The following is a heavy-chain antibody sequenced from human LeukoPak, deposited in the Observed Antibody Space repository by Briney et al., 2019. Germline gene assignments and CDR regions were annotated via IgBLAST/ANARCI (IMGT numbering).Heavy chain of an antibody. V-gene: IGHV4-34*01. J-gene: IGHJ4*02. CDR3: ARRRCGDTDNICYNY. CDR2: IYHNGYT. CDR1: GVSVSGYY. Sequence: PSQSLSPTCAVLGVSVSGYYCSWIRPPPGKGLEWVGEIYHNGYTNYNPSLKRRVTISAAASENQLSLRLTSVTAADTAVYYCARRRCGDTDNICYNYWGQGTLVTVSS. D-gene: IGHD2-8*01.